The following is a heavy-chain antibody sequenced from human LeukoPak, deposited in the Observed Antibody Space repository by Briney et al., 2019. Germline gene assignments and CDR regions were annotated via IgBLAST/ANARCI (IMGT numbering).Heavy chain of an antibody. CDR2: ISSSGSTI. CDR1: GFTFSDYY. CDR3: VREGGVIGDY. J-gene: IGHJ4*02. Sequence: GGSLRLSCAASGFTFSDYYMSWIRQAPGKGLEWVSFISSSGSTIKYADSVRGRFTISRDNAKNSLYMEMNSLRIEDTAIYYCVREGGVIGDYWGQGTLVTVSS. D-gene: IGHD2/OR15-2a*01. V-gene: IGHV3-11*01.